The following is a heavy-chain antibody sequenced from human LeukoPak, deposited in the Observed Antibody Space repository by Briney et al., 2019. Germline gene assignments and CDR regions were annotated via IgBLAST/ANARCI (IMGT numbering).Heavy chain of an antibody. CDR2: ISSSSGTI. CDR1: GFTFSRYS. CDR3: AKVDSSSWYSGYYYYYYMDV. V-gene: IGHV3-48*01. D-gene: IGHD6-13*01. Sequence: GGSLRLSCAASGFTFSRYSMNWVRQAPGKGLEWLSYISSSSGTIYYADSVKGRFTISRDNSKNTLYLQMNSLRAEDTAVYYCAKVDSSSWYSGYYYYYYMDVWGKGTTVTISS. J-gene: IGHJ6*03.